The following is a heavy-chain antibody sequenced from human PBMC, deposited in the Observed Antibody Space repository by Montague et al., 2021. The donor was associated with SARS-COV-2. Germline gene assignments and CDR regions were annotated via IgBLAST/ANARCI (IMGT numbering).Heavy chain of an antibody. J-gene: IGHJ6*02. V-gene: IGHV6-1*01. CDR2: TYYGSKWYN. D-gene: IGHD6-13*01. CDR1: GDSVSGNSAA. Sequence: CAISGDSVSGNSAAWNWLRQSPSRGLEWLGRTYYGSKWYNDYAVSVKSRITINPDTSKNQFSLQLNSVTPEDTAVYYCASGRMVPYSSSWTTLYYYYGMDVWGQGTTVTVSS. CDR3: ASGRMVPYSSSWTTLYYYYGMDV.